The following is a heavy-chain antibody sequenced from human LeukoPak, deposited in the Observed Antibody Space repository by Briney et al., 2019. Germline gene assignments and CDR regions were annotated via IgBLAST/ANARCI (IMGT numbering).Heavy chain of an antibody. CDR3: ARGEYSDYVWGSYRYPDY. CDR1: GGSFSGYY. V-gene: IGHV4-34*01. CDR2: INHSGST. D-gene: IGHD3-16*02. Sequence: SETLSLTCAVYGGSFSGYYWSWLRQPPGKGLEWIGEINHSGSTNYNPSLKSRVTISVDTSKNQFSLKLSSVTAADTAVYYCARGEYSDYVWGSYRYPDYWGQGTLVTVSS. J-gene: IGHJ4*02.